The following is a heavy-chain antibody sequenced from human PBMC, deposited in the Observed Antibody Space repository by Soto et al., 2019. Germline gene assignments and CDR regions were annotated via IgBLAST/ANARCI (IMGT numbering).Heavy chain of an antibody. Sequence: QVQLVESGGGVVQPGRSLRLSCAASGFTFSTYTMHWVRQAPGKGLEWVAVISYDGRNEFYADSVKGRFTISRDNSKNTLYMQMNSRRPGDTAVYYCARAPVEDIVVLPAARGWFDPWGQGTLVTVSS. CDR3: ARAPVEDIVVLPAARGWFDP. V-gene: IGHV3-30*04. CDR2: ISYDGRNE. CDR1: GFTFSTYT. J-gene: IGHJ5*02. D-gene: IGHD2-2*01.